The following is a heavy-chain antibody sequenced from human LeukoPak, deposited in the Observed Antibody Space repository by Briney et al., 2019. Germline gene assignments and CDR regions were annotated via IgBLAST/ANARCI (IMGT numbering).Heavy chain of an antibody. V-gene: IGHV3-30*04. Sequence: GGSLRLSCAASGFTFSSYAMHWVRQAPGKGLEWVAVISYDGSNKYYADSVKGRFTISRDNSKNTLYLQMNSLRAEDTAVYYCARDIVVVPAAYYYYGMDVWGQGTTVTVSS. D-gene: IGHD2-2*01. CDR2: ISYDGSNK. CDR1: GFTFSSYA. CDR3: ARDIVVVPAAYYYYGMDV. J-gene: IGHJ6*02.